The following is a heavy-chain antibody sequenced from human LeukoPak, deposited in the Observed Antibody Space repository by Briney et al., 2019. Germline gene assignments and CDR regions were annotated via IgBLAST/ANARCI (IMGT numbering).Heavy chain of an antibody. D-gene: IGHD3-10*01. CDR1: GYTFTSYG. CDR3: ARAAYYYGSGTDRDAFDI. CDR2: ISAYNGNT. V-gene: IGHV1-18*01. J-gene: IGHJ3*02. Sequence: ASVKVSCKASGYTFTSYGISWVRQAPGQGLEWMGWISAYNGNTNYAQKLQGRVTMTTDTSTSTDYMELRSLRSDDTAVYYCARAAYYYGSGTDRDAFDIWGQGTMVTVSS.